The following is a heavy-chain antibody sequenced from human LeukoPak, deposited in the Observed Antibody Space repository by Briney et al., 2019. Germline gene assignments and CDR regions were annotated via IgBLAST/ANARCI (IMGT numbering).Heavy chain of an antibody. V-gene: IGHV3-7*01. D-gene: IGHD4-17*01. CDR3: ARDYGDYYFDY. Sequence: GGSLRLSCAASGFTFSSYWMSWVRQAPGKGLEWVANIKQDGSEKYYVDSVKGRFTISRDNAKNSLYLQMNSLRAEDTVVYYCARDYGDYYFDYWSQGTLVTVSS. CDR1: GFTFSSYW. J-gene: IGHJ4*02. CDR2: IKQDGSEK.